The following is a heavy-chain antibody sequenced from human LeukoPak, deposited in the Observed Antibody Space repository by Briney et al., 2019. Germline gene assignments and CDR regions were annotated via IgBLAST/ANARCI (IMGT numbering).Heavy chain of an antibody. Sequence: PGGSLRLSCAASRLHFSGTAMSWVRQAPGKGLEWVSAISHDGMNAYYADSVKGRFTISRDNYRNSLFLQMYSLRAEDTAVYYCGRDPNGDYVGAFDFQRWGQGTLVTVSS. V-gene: IGHV3-23*01. CDR3: GRDPNGDYVGAFDFQR. CDR2: ISHDGMNA. D-gene: IGHD4-17*01. CDR1: RLHFSGTA. J-gene: IGHJ1*01.